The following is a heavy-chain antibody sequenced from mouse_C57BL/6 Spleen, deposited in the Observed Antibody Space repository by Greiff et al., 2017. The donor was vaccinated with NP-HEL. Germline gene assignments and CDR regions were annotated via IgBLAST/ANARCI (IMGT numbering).Heavy chain of an antibody. Sequence: QVQLKQPGAELVKPGASVKLSCKASGYTFTSYWMHWVKQRPGRGLEWIGRIDPNSGGTKYNEKFKSKATLTVDKPSSTAYMQLSSLTSEDSAVYYCAREGDYYGNLYAMDYWGQGTSVTVSS. CDR2: IDPNSGGT. V-gene: IGHV1-72*01. CDR1: GYTFTSYW. J-gene: IGHJ4*01. CDR3: AREGDYYGNLYAMDY. D-gene: IGHD2-1*01.